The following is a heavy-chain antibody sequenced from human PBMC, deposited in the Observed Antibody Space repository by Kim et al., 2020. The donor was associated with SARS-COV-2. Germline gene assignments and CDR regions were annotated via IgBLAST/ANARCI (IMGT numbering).Heavy chain of an antibody. J-gene: IGHJ3*01. CDR1: GFTFSNFA. CDR3: AKEFLVSNGLVAFDF. D-gene: IGHD3-3*01. CDR2: IRNDGGRT. V-gene: IGHV3-23*01. Sequence: GGSLRLSCAASGFTFSNFAMSWVRQAPGKGLEWVSAIRNDGGRTHYADSVKGRFTVSRDSSKNTLFLQMNSLRAEDTAVYYCAKEFLVSNGLVAFDFWG.